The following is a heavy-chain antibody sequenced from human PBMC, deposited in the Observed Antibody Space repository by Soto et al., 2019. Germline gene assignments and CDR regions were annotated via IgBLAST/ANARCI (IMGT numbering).Heavy chain of an antibody. CDR2: INPNNGGT. CDR3: AREHYGSGKVFDY. D-gene: IGHD3-10*01. CDR1: GYTFTGYY. Sequence: ASVKVSCKSSGYTFTGYYIHWVRQAPGQGLEWMGWINPNNGGTNYAQNFQGWVTMTRDTSISTAYMEVTRLKSDDTAVYYCAREHYGSGKVFDYWGPGTLVTVSS. J-gene: IGHJ4*02. V-gene: IGHV1-2*04.